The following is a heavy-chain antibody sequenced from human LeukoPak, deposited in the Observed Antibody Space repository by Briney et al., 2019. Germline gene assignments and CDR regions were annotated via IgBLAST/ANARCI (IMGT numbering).Heavy chain of an antibody. D-gene: IGHD3-22*01. CDR2: ITESGDGT. V-gene: IGHV3-23*01. CDR1: GFTFSSSA. Sequence: GGSLRLSCAASGFTFSSSAMSWVRQAPRKGLEWVSSITESGDGTYYADSVMGRFTISRDDSKNTLYLQMNSLRAEDTAVYYCARRPLYYYDSSGYSPSFDYWGQGTLVTVSS. CDR3: ARRPLYYYDSSGYSPSFDY. J-gene: IGHJ4*02.